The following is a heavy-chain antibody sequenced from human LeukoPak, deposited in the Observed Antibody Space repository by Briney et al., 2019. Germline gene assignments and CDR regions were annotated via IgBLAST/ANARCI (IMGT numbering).Heavy chain of an antibody. Sequence: PSETLSLTCTVSGGSISSYYWSWIRQPPGKGLEWIGYIYYSGSTNYNPSLKSRVTISVDTSKNQFSLKLSSVTAADTAVYYCARSYYYDSSGSKDAFDIWGLGTMVTVSS. CDR2: IYYSGST. V-gene: IGHV4-59*08. CDR3: ARSYYYDSSGSKDAFDI. J-gene: IGHJ3*02. CDR1: GGSISSYY. D-gene: IGHD3-22*01.